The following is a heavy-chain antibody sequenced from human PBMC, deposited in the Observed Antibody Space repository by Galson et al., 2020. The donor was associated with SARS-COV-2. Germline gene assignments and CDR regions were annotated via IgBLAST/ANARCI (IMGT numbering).Heavy chain of an antibody. CDR2: IHRSGSD. CDR3: ARQVVAKTDYFDH. CDR1: GYSISSSYY. Sequence: ASETLSLTCNVPGYSISSSYYWMCIRQHPEKGLEWLAYIHRSGSDYYHPPLKSRATTSVDTSKNQFSLRLTAMAAADSAIYSCARQVVAKTDYFDHWGQGLLVTVSS. V-gene: IGHV4-38-2*02. D-gene: IGHD3-22*01. J-gene: IGHJ4*02.